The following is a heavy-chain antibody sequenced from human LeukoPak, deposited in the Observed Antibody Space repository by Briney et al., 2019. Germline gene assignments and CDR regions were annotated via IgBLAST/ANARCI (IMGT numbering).Heavy chain of an antibody. D-gene: IGHD3-10*01. Sequence: SETLSLTCNVSGGSISSYYWSWIRQPPGKGLEWIGEINHSGSTNYNPSLKSRVTISVDTSKNQFSLKLSSVTAADTAVYYCAREATMVRGVAPFLAYWGQGTLVTVSS. V-gene: IGHV4-34*01. CDR1: GGSISSYY. CDR2: INHSGST. CDR3: AREATMVRGVAPFLAY. J-gene: IGHJ4*02.